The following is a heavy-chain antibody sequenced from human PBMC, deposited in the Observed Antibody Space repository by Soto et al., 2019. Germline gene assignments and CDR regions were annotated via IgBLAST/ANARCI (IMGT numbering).Heavy chain of an antibody. D-gene: IGHD3-10*01. V-gene: IGHV4-31*03. J-gene: IGHJ4*02. Sequence: QVQLQESGPGLVKPSQPLSLTCTVSGGSISSGGYYWSWIRQHPGKGLEWIGYIYYSGNTYYNQSLKGRVTISVDKSKNQFSLKLSSVTAADTAVYYCARDKSASESYFDYWGKVNLVTVSS. CDR1: GGSISSGGYY. CDR2: IYYSGNT. CDR3: ARDKSASESYFDY.